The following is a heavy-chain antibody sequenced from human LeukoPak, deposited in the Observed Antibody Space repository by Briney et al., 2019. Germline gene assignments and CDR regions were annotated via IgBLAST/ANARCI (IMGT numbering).Heavy chain of an antibody. CDR2: ISSSSTI. J-gene: IGHJ4*02. CDR3: SMVRHRMGDY. CDR1: GFTFSSYS. V-gene: IGHV3-48*01. Sequence: GGSLRLSCAASGFTFSSYSMNWVRQAPGKGLEWVSYISSSSTIYYADSVKGRFTISRDNAKNSLYLQMNSLRAEDTAVYYCSMVRHRMGDYWGQGTLVTVSS. D-gene: IGHD3-10*01.